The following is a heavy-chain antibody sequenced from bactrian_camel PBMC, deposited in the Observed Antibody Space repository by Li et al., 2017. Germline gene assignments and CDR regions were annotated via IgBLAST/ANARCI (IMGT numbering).Heavy chain of an antibody. CDR2: IYSDGSNT. Sequence: HVQLVESGGGLVQPGGSLRLSCAASGFTFSSYYMSWVRQAPGKGLEWVASIYSDGSNTYYADSVKGRFAISHDNAESTVYLEMNSLKVEDSGMYRCAAVLCGSVRTGTLRATDWGQGTQVTVS. V-gene: IGHV3-2*01. J-gene: IGHJ4*01. D-gene: IGHD7*01. CDR1: GFTFSSYY. CDR3: AAVLCGSVRTGTLRATD.